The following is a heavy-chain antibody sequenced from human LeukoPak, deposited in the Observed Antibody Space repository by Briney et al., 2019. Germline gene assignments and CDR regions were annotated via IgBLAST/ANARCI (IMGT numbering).Heavy chain of an antibody. CDR1: GGSFSGYY. J-gene: IGHJ4*02. Sequence: SETLSLTCAVYGGSFSGYYWSWIRQPPGKGLEWIGEINHSGSTNYNPSLKSRVTISVDTSKNQFSLKLSPVTAADTAVYYCARRPHYYDSSGYPNWGQGTLVTVSS. V-gene: IGHV4-34*01. D-gene: IGHD3-22*01. CDR2: INHSGST. CDR3: ARRPHYYDSSGYPN.